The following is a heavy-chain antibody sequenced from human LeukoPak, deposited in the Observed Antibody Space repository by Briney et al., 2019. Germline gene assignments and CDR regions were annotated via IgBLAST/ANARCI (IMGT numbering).Heavy chain of an antibody. J-gene: IGHJ4*02. CDR1: GGSFSGYY. CDR2: INDRGNT. Sequence: SETLSLTCAVYGGSFSGYYWSWIRQPPGKGLEWIGEINDRGNTKYSPSLKSRVTISVDTSKNQFSLKLSSVTAADTAVYYCARASTHYPFDYWGQGTLVTVSS. V-gene: IGHV4-34*01. CDR3: ARASTHYPFDY. D-gene: IGHD1-26*01.